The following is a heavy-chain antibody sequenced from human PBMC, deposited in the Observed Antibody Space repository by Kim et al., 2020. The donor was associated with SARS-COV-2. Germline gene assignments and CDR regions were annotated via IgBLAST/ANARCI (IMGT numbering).Heavy chain of an antibody. D-gene: IGHD2-2*01. J-gene: IGHJ3*02. V-gene: IGHV5-51*01. CDR3: ARHQDIVVVPAAMPDRTDAFDI. Sequence: GESLKISCKGSGYSFTSYWIGWVRQMPGKGLEWMGIIYPGDSDTRYSPSFQGQVTISADKSISTAYLQWSSLKASDTAMYYCARHQDIVVVPAAMPDRTDAFDIWGQGTMVTVSS. CDR1: GYSFTSYW. CDR2: IYPGDSDT.